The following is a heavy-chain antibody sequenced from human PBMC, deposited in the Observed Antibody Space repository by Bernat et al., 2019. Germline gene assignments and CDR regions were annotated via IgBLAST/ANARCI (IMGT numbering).Heavy chain of an antibody. D-gene: IGHD4-17*01. CDR2: ISQSGST. V-gene: IGHV4-38-2*01. Sequence: QVHLQESGPGLVKPSETLSLTCAVSTLSMRSAYYWVWVRQPPGKGLEWIGSISQSGSTYYSPSIESRVTISIDTSKIQFSLKLTSMTAADTAVYYCAKVPNHYGDHSDVPILWGQGTLVTVS. J-gene: IGHJ4*02. CDR3: AKVPNHYGDHSDVPIL. CDR1: TLSMRSAYY.